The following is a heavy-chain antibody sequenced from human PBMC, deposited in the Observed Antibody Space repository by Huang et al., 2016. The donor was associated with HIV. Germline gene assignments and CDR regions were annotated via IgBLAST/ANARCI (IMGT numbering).Heavy chain of an antibody. Sequence: QVQLQQWGAGLLKPSETLSLTCAVYGGSGSGYHWTWIRQAPGKGLEWIGEINQSVTTNYSPSLKGRVIISLDTLKNQFSMNLTTVAAADTAVYYCARGRRYDYAWGSYRYGPFEFWGQGTPVTVTS. CDR2: INQSVTT. D-gene: IGHD3-16*02. CDR3: ARGRRYDYAWGSYRYGPFEF. J-gene: IGHJ4*02. V-gene: IGHV4-34*02. CDR1: GGSGSGYH.